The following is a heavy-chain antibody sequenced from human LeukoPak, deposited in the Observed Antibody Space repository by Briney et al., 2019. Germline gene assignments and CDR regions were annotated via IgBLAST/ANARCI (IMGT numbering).Heavy chain of an antibody. Sequence: GGSLRLSCAASGFTFSSYEMNWVRQAPGKGHEWVSYIRRSGSTIYYADSEKGRFTIPRDNAKNSLYLQMNSLRAEDTAVYYSAELGITMIGGVWGKGTTVTISS. CDR1: GFTFSSYE. D-gene: IGHD3-10*02. J-gene: IGHJ6*04. V-gene: IGHV3-48*03. CDR2: IRRSGSTI. CDR3: AELGITMIGGV.